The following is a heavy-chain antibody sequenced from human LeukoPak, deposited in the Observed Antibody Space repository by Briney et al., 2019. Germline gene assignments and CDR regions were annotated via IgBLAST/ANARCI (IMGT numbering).Heavy chain of an antibody. J-gene: IGHJ4*02. Sequence: QHGGSLRLSCAASGFTFSSYGMHWVRQAPGKGLEWVAVISYDGSNKYYADSVKGRFTISRDNSKNTLYLQMNSLRAEDTAVYYCAKERRSYYYGSGSYGFDYWGQGTLVTVSS. CDR2: ISYDGSNK. CDR1: GFTFSSYG. CDR3: AKERRSYYYGSGSYGFDY. V-gene: IGHV3-30*18. D-gene: IGHD3-10*01.